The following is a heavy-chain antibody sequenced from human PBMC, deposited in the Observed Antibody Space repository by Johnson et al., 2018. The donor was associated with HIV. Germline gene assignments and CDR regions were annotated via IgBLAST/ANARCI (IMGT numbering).Heavy chain of an antibody. Sequence: QVQLVESGGGVVQPGRSLRLSCAASGFTFSSYGMHWVRQAPGKGLEWVAFIRYDGSNKYYADSVKGRFTISRDNSKNTLYLQMNSLRADDTAVYYCVGVKFYDPDAFDIWGHGTMVTVSS. V-gene: IGHV3-30*02. CDR2: IRYDGSNK. D-gene: IGHD3-16*01. J-gene: IGHJ3*02. CDR1: GFTFSSYG. CDR3: VGVKFYDPDAFDI.